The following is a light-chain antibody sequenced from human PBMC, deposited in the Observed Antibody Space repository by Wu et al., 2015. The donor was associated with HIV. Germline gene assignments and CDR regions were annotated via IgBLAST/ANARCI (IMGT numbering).Light chain of an antibody. CDR3: QQYNDWPRT. Sequence: EVVMTQSPATLSGSPGESVTLSCRASQSVDTNLAWYQQKPGQAPRLLIYAASTRVSGVTARFRGGGSGTDFALTINSLQSEDSATYYCQQYNDWPRTFGRGTKVEVK. CDR1: QSVDTN. V-gene: IGKV3-15*01. CDR2: AAS. J-gene: IGKJ1*01.